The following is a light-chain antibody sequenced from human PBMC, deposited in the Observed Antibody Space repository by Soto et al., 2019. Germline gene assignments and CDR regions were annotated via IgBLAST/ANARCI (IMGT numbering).Light chain of an antibody. CDR2: DAS. CDR1: QDISNY. V-gene: IGKV1-33*01. J-gene: IGKJ3*01. Sequence: DIQMTQSPPSLSASVGDRVTITCQASQDISNYLNWYQQKLGKAPKLLIYDASNLETGVSSRFSGSGSGTDFTLTISSLQPEDSATYYCQHFDSLPLSFGPGTTVQIK. CDR3: QHFDSLPLS.